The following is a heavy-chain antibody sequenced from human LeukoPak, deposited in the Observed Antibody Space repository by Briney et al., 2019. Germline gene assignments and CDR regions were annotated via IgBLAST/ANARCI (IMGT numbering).Heavy chain of an antibody. Sequence: PGGSLRLSCAASGFTFSSYDIHWVRQAPGKGLEWVAFIQYDGSNKYYADSVKGRFTISRDNSKNTLYLQMNSLRAEDTAVYYCAKGFGYNYGVDYWGQGTLVTVSS. CDR3: AKGFGYNYGVDY. CDR2: IQYDGSNK. CDR1: GFTFSSYD. J-gene: IGHJ4*02. D-gene: IGHD5-18*01. V-gene: IGHV3-30*02.